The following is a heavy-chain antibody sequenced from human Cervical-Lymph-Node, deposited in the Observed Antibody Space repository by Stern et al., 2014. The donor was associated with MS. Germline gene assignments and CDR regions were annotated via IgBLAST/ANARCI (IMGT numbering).Heavy chain of an antibody. CDR1: GFTFSSYG. CDR3: ARGGYSSSWLDYYYGMDV. V-gene: IGHV3-33*01. J-gene: IGHJ6*02. D-gene: IGHD6-13*01. CDR2: VWSDGITK. Sequence: VQLVQSGGGVVQPGRSLRLSCAASGFTFSSYGMHWVRQAPGQGLERVAVVWSDGITKYYDDPVKGRFTISRDNSKNTLYLQMNSLRAEDTAVYYCARGGYSSSWLDYYYGMDVWGQGTTVTVSS.